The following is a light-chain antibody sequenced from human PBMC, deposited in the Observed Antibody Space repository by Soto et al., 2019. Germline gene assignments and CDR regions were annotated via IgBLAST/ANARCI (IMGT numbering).Light chain of an antibody. V-gene: IGLV1-44*01. J-gene: IGLJ2*01. CDR3: AAWDGDLNAVV. Sequence: QSVLTQPPSASETPGQRVIISCSGGSSNIGSNTVNWYQQVPGTAPKLLISNNIQRPSGVPDRFSGSKSGTSASLAISGLQSEDEADYYCAAWDGDLNAVVFGGGTKVTVL. CDR1: SSNIGSNT. CDR2: NNI.